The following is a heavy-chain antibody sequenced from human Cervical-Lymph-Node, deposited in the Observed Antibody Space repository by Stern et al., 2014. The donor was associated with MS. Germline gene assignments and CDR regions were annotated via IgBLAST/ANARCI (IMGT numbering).Heavy chain of an antibody. CDR3: ARVEAYCGGDCLDGMDV. CDR1: GFTFSSYW. CDR2: INSDGSST. Sequence: QLVQSGGGLVQPGGSLRLSCAASGFTFSSYWMHWVRQAPGKGLVWVSRINSDGSSTSYADSVKGRFTISRDNAKNTLYLQMNSLRAEDTAVYYCARVEAYCGGDCLDGMDVWGQGTTVTVSS. D-gene: IGHD2-21*02. V-gene: IGHV3-74*02. J-gene: IGHJ6*02.